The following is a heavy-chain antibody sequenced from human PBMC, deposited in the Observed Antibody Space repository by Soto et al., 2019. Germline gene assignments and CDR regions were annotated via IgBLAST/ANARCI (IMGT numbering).Heavy chain of an antibody. J-gene: IGHJ6*02. D-gene: IGHD2-15*01. CDR2: IGTAGDT. CDR1: GFTFSSYD. CDR3: AISMYFFDCSGHPYYVMYF. V-gene: IGHV3-13*04. Sequence: GGSLRLSCAASGFTFSSYDMHWVRQATGKGLKWVSAIGTAGDTYYPGSVKGRFTISRENAKNSLYLQMNSLRAGDTAVYYCAISMYFFDCSGHPYYVMYFWGQGTTVTVS.